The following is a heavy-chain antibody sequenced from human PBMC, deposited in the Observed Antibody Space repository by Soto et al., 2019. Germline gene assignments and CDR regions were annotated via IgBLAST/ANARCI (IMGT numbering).Heavy chain of an antibody. Sequence: PGGSLRLSCAASGFTFRSCTMHWVRQAPGKGLKWVSAISGRGASTYHADSVKGRFTISRDNSENTLYLQMNSLRVEDTAVYYCAKDLRGGDRPWGQGRLVTVSS. CDR1: GFTFRSCT. J-gene: IGHJ5*02. CDR3: AKDLRGGDRP. D-gene: IGHD2-21*02. CDR2: ISGRGAST. V-gene: IGHV3-23*01.